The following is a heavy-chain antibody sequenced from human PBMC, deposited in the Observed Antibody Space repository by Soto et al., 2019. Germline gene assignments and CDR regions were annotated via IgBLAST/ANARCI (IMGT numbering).Heavy chain of an antibody. V-gene: IGHV4-4*02. Sequence: QVQLQESGPGLVKHSGTLSLTCAVSGGSISSSNWWSWVRQPPGKGLQCIGEIYHSGSTNYIPSLRSRVTISVDKSRNQFALKLSSVTAADTAVYYGARRWGGGRVDYWGQGTLVTVSS. CDR1: GGSISSSNW. CDR3: ARRWGGGRVDY. CDR2: IYHSGST. D-gene: IGHD3-10*01. J-gene: IGHJ4*02.